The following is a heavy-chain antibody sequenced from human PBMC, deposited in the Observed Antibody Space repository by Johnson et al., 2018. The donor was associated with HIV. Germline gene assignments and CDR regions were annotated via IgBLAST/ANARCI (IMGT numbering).Heavy chain of an antibody. J-gene: IGHJ3*02. CDR3: ARERGRIAADAFDI. Sequence: QVQLVESGGGLVKPGGSLRLSCAASGFSFSDYYMNWIRQAPGKGLEWVSYISSSGSTIYYADSVKGRFTISRDNAKNSLYLQMNSLRAGDTAVYYCARERGRIAADAFDIWGQGTMVTVSS. CDR2: ISSSGSTI. D-gene: IGHD6-13*01. V-gene: IGHV3-11*04. CDR1: GFSFSDYY.